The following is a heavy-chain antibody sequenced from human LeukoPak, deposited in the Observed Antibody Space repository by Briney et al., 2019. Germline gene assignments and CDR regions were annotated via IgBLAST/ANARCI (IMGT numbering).Heavy chain of an antibody. CDR2: INAGNGNT. V-gene: IGHV1-3*01. J-gene: IGHJ6*02. CDR1: GYTFTSYA. Sequence: ASVKVSCKASGYTFTSYAMHWVRQAPGQRLEWMGWINAGNGNTKYSQKFQGRVTITRDTSASTAYMELSRLRSDDTAVYYCAAPVTTLRSYGMDVWGQGTTVTVSS. D-gene: IGHD4-11*01. CDR3: AAPVTTLRSYGMDV.